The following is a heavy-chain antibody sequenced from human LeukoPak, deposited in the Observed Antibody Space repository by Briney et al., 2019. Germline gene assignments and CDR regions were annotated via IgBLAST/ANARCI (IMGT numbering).Heavy chain of an antibody. CDR2: ISDSGGST. J-gene: IGHJ4*02. Sequence: GDSLRLSCAASGYTLRSYDMSWIRQAPGKALEWVSAISDSGGSTYYADSVKGRFTTSRDNSKNTLYLQMNSLRAEDTAVYYCAKGSTDSRPYYFDYWGQGTLVTVSS. CDR1: GYTLRSYD. CDR3: AKGSTDSRPYYFDY. V-gene: IGHV3-23*01.